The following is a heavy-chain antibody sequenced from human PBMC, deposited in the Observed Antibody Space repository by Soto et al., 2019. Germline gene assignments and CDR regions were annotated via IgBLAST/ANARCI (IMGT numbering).Heavy chain of an antibody. CDR3: ASRDHYDSSGYYNHTPNDY. V-gene: IGHV4-4*07. CDR2: IYHTGTT. CDR1: GASISGFY. Sequence: SETLSLTCTVSGASISGFYWSWIRKSAGKGLEWIGRIYHTGTTDYNPSLKSRVTISVDTSKNQFSLKLSSVTAADTAVYYCASRDHYDSSGYYNHTPNDYWGQGTLVTVSS. D-gene: IGHD3-22*01. J-gene: IGHJ4*02.